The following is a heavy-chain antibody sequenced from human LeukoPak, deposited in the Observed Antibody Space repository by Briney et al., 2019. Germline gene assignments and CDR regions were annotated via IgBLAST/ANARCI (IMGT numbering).Heavy chain of an antibody. Sequence: GRSLRLSCAASGFTFSSYGMHWVRQAPGKGLEWVAVISYDGSNKYYADSVKGRFTISRDNSKNTLYLQMNSLRAEDTAVYYCAKESGIAVAAYFDYWGQGTLVTVSS. D-gene: IGHD6-19*01. J-gene: IGHJ4*02. CDR1: GFTFSSYG. V-gene: IGHV3-30*18. CDR3: AKESGIAVAAYFDY. CDR2: ISYDGSNK.